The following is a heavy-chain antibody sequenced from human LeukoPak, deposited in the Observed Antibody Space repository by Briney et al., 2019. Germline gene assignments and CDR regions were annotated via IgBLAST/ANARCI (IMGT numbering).Heavy chain of an antibody. Sequence: GGSLRLSCAASGFSFSTYGMHWVRQAPGKGLEWVSAISGSGGSTYYADSVKGRFTISRDNSKNTLYLQMNSLRAEDTAVYYCAKEVGRGELGQAYYFDYWGQGTLVTVSS. D-gene: IGHD1-26*01. CDR1: GFSFSTYG. J-gene: IGHJ4*02. CDR2: ISGSGGST. V-gene: IGHV3-23*01. CDR3: AKEVGRGELGQAYYFDY.